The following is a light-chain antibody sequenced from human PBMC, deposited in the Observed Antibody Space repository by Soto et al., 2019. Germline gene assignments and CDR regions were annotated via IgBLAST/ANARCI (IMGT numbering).Light chain of an antibody. CDR3: QQYAGLSWT. Sequence: EIVLTQSPGTLSLSPGERATLSCRASQSVSSSYLAWYQQKPGQAPRLLIFGASNRAAGTPDRFSGSESGTDFTLTISRLEPEDFAVYYCQQYAGLSWTFGQGTKVEIK. CDR2: GAS. CDR1: QSVSSSY. V-gene: IGKV3-20*01. J-gene: IGKJ1*01.